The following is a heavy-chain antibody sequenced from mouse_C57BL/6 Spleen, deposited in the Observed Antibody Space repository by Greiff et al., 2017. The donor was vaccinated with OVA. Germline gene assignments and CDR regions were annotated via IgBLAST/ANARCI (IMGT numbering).Heavy chain of an antibody. CDR3: ARDRGLAY. CDR1: GYSITSGYY. J-gene: IGHJ3*01. Sequence: EVQLQESGPGLVKPSQSLSLTCSVTGYSITSGYYWNWIRQFPGNKLEWMGYISYDGSNNYNPSLKNRISITRDTSKNQFVLKLNSVTTEDTATYYCARDRGLAYWGQGTLVTVSA. D-gene: IGHD3-3*01. V-gene: IGHV3-6*01. CDR2: ISYDGSN.